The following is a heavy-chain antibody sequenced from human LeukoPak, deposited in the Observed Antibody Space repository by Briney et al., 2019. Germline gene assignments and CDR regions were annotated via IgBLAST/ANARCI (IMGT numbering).Heavy chain of an antibody. Sequence: ASVKVSCKASGYTFTCYYMHWVRQAPGQGLEWMGIINPSGGSTSYAQKFQGRVTMTRDTSTSTVYMELSSLRSEDTAVYYCARDSGLRDGYNRLCYWGQGTLVTVSS. J-gene: IGHJ4*02. CDR3: ARDSGLRDGYNRLCY. CDR2: INPSGGST. CDR1: GYTFTCYY. V-gene: IGHV1-46*01. D-gene: IGHD5-24*01.